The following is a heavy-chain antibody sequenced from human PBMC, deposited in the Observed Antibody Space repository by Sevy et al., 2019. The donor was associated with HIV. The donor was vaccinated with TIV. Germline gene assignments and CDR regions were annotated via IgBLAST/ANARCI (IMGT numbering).Heavy chain of an antibody. CDR1: GFTLSNYA. D-gene: IGHD3-22*01. J-gene: IGHJ4*01. Sequence: GGSLRLSCVASGFTLSNYAMSWVRQAPGKGLEWVSILSARGGSTYYAESVKGRVTISRDNSKNTLDLEMNSLRGEDTAVYYCAKGSRKYYYDSSGYYGDWGQGTLVTVSS. CDR3: AKGSRKYYYDSSGYYGD. CDR2: LSARGGST. V-gene: IGHV3-23*01.